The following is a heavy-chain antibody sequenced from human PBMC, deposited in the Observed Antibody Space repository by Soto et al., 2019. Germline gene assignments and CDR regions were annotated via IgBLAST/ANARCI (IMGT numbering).Heavy chain of an antibody. CDR2: ISGSGGST. V-gene: IGHV3-23*01. CDR1: GFTFSSYA. J-gene: IGHJ4*02. Sequence: EVQLLESEGGLVQPGGSLRLSCAASGFTFSSYAMSWVRQAPGKGLEWVSTISGSGGSTYYADSVKGRFTISRDNSKNTLYVQMNSLRGEDTAVYYCAKEGSSSLYYFDYWGQGTLVTVSS. CDR3: AKEGSSSLYYFDY. D-gene: IGHD6-6*01.